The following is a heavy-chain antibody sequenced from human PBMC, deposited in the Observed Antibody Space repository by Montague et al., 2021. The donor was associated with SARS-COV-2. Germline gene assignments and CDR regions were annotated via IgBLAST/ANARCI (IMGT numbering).Heavy chain of an antibody. J-gene: IGHJ4*02. CDR1: GASISSRSYY. CDR2: KYYSGST. V-gene: IGHV4-39*01. Sequence: SETLSLTCTVSGASISSRSYYWGWIRQPPGKGLEWIGFKYYSGSTYYNPTLKSLVTISVDTSNNQFSLKLSYVTAADTAVYYCATIPSSITILGVVQGYDLADWGQGTLVTVSS. CDR3: ATIPSSITILGVVQGYDLAD. D-gene: IGHD3-3*01.